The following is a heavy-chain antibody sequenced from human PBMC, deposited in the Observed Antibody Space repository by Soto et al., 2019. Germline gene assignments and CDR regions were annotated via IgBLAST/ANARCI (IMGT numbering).Heavy chain of an antibody. CDR3: AREMGACSDSSCYPGPYDS. V-gene: IGHV3-48*02. J-gene: IGHJ5*02. D-gene: IGHD3-16*01. Sequence: PGGSLRLSCAASGFTFTSYSMNWVRQAPGQGLEWVSYITSESTTIKYADSVKGRFTVSRDNAKNSLYLQLNSLRDEDTAVYYCAREMGACSDSSCYPGPYDSWGQGTLVTVSS. CDR2: ITSESTTI. CDR1: GFTFTSYS.